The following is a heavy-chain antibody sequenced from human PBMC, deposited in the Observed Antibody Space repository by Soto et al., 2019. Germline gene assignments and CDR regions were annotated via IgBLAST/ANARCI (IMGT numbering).Heavy chain of an antibody. CDR1: GGSISSGDYY. J-gene: IGHJ6*02. CDR2: IYDSGST. V-gene: IGHV4-30-4*01. Sequence: QVQLQESGPGLVKPSQTLSLTCTVSGGSISSGDYYWSWIRQPPGKGLEWIGYIYDSGSTYYNPSPQILVTISVDTSKITFSGTQCSVTAAGTAVYYCARDSLGISHSMDVWGQGATVTVSS. CDR3: ARDSLGISHSMDV. D-gene: IGHD7-27*01.